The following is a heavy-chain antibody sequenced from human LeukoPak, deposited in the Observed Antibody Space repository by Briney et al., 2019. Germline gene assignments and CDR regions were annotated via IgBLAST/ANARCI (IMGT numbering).Heavy chain of an antibody. CDR2: ISWNSGSI. CDR3: AKDNYYDFWGGHFDY. V-gene: IGHV3-9*03. Sequence: GGSLRLSCAASGFTFDDYAMHWVRQAPGKGLEWVSGISWNSGSIGYADSVKGRFTISRDNAKNSLYLQMNSLRAEDMALYYCAKDNYYDFWGGHFDYWGQGTLVTVSS. J-gene: IGHJ4*02. D-gene: IGHD3-3*01. CDR1: GFTFDDYA.